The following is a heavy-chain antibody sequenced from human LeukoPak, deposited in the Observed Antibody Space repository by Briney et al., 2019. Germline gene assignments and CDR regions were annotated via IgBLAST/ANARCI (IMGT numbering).Heavy chain of an antibody. CDR3: AREYDILTGPQDV. D-gene: IGHD3-9*01. J-gene: IGHJ6*02. V-gene: IGHV3-30*03. Sequence: GGSLRLSCAASGFTFSSYSMNWVRQAPGKGLEWVAVISYDGSNKYYADSVKGRFTISRDNSKNTLYLQMNSLRAEDTAVYYCAREYDILTGPQDVWGQGTTVTVSS. CDR1: GFTFSSYS. CDR2: ISYDGSNK.